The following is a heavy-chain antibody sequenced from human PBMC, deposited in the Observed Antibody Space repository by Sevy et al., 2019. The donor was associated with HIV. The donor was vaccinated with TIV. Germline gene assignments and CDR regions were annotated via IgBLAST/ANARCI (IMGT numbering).Heavy chain of an antibody. Sequence: SQTLSLTCAISGDSVSSNSATWTWIRQSPSRALEWLGRTYYRSKWFNAYAVSVKSRVTINPDTSKNQFSLQLNSVAPEDTAVDYCVREGGSAAFDYWGQGTLVIVSS. CDR3: VREGGSAAFDY. D-gene: IGHD3-16*01. CDR2: TYYRSKWFN. CDR1: GDSVSSNSAT. J-gene: IGHJ4*02. V-gene: IGHV6-1*01.